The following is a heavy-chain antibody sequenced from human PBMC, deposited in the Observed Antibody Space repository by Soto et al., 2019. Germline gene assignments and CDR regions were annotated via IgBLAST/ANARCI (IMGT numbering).Heavy chain of an antibody. Sequence: PGESLKISCKGYGYSFTSYWIGWVRQMPGKGLEWMGIIYPGDSDTRYSPSFQGQVTISADKSISTAYLQWSSLKASDTAMYYCARQSQYYYDSSGYYYWGQGTLVTVSS. J-gene: IGHJ4*02. CDR1: GYSFTSYW. CDR2: IYPGDSDT. CDR3: ARQSQYYYDSSGYYY. V-gene: IGHV5-51*01. D-gene: IGHD3-22*01.